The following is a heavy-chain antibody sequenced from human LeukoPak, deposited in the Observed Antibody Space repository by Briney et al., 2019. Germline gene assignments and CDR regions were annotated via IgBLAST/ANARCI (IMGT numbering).Heavy chain of an antibody. CDR3: VRDGPKTVVDDWYFDL. CDR2: IYTSGST. D-gene: IGHD2-21*01. Sequence: KPSETVSLTCTVSGGSIINYHWSWIRQPAGKGLEWIGRIYTSGSTNYNPSLRSRVTMSVDTSRNQFSLKLTSVTAADTAMHYCVRDGPKTVVDDWYFDLWGRGTLITVSS. CDR1: GGSIINYH. J-gene: IGHJ2*01. V-gene: IGHV4-4*07.